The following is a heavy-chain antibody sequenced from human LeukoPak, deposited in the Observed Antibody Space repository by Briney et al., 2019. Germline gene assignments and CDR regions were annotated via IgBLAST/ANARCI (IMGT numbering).Heavy chain of an antibody. CDR3: ARDTTIVGATSGLGY. V-gene: IGHV1-18*01. CDR2: ISGYNGYT. D-gene: IGHD2-21*02. J-gene: IGHJ4*02. CDR1: GYTSTTYC. Sequence: LKLSCTVSGYTSTTYCISWVRQAPGQGLEGMGWISGYNGYTNHAHSLQARVTMTTATSTKTAYMELRSLRSDDTAVYYCARDTTIVGATSGLGYWCQGTLVIVSS.